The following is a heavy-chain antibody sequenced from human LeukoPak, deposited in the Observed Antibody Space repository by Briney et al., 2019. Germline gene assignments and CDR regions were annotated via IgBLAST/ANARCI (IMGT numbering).Heavy chain of an antibody. V-gene: IGHV3-11*01. Sequence: PGGSLRLSCAASGFTFSDYYVSWIRQAPGKGLEWVSYISSSGSTIYYADSVKGRFTISRDNAKNSLYLQMNSLRAEDTAVYYCAAIAVAGRYYFDYWGQGTLVTASS. CDR2: ISSSGSTI. J-gene: IGHJ4*02. CDR3: AAIAVAGRYYFDY. CDR1: GFTFSDYY. D-gene: IGHD6-19*01.